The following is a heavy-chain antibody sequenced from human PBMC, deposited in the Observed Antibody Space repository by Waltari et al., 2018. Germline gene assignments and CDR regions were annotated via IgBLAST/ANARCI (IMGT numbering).Heavy chain of an antibody. V-gene: IGHV4-30-4*08. J-gene: IGHJ4*02. CDR2: IYYSGST. CDR1: GGSLSSGDYY. D-gene: IGHD3-22*01. Sequence: QVQLQESGPGLVKPSQTLSLPCTVSGGSLSSGDYYWSWIRQPPGKGLEWIGYIYYSGSTYYNPSLKSRITISVDTSKNQFSLKLSSVTAADTAVYYCARGGYYYDNSGYYSFDYWGQGTLVTVSS. CDR3: ARGGYYYDNSGYYSFDY.